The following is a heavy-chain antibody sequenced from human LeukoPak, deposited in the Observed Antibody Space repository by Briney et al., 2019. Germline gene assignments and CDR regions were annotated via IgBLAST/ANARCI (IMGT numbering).Heavy chain of an antibody. D-gene: IGHD3-3*01. J-gene: IGHJ5*02. CDR2: ISGSGGST. Sequence: GGSLRLSCAASGFTFSSYAMSWVRQAPGKGLEWVSAISGSGGSTYYADSVKGRFTISRDNSKNTLYLQMNSLRAEDTAVYYCAKEAAYYDFLSGYYFGGAEATNWFDPWGQGTLVTVSS. V-gene: IGHV3-23*01. CDR3: AKEAAYYDFLSGYYFGGAEATNWFDP. CDR1: GFTFSSYA.